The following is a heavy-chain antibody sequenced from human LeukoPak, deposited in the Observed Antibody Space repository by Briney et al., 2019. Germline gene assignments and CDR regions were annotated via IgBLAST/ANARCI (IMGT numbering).Heavy chain of an antibody. Sequence: GGSLRLSCAASGFALSSHWMTWVRQVPGRGPEWVANVNRDGSETYYLDSVKGRFTISKDNAKNSLYLQMYSLRAEDTALYHCARNNGMDVWGQGTTVIVSS. CDR2: VNRDGSET. J-gene: IGHJ6*02. V-gene: IGHV3-7*03. CDR1: GFALSSHW. CDR3: ARNNGMDV.